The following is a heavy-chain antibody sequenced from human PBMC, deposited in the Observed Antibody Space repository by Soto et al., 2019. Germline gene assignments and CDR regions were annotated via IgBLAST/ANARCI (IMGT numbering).Heavy chain of an antibody. Sequence: SQTLSLTCVISGDSVSSNSGAWNWIRRSPSRVLEWLGRTYYRSKWYNDYAVSVKSRITINPDTSKNQFPLQLNSVTPEDTAVYYSARDRFSGVMDYYYGMDVLGQGTTVTVSS. CDR2: TYYRSKWYN. D-gene: IGHD3-3*01. CDR1: GDSVSSNSGA. J-gene: IGHJ6*02. CDR3: ARDRFSGVMDYYYGMDV. V-gene: IGHV6-1*01.